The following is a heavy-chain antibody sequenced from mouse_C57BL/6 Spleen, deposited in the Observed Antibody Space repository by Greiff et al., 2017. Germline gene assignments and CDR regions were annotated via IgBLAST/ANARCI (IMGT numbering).Heavy chain of an antibody. J-gene: IGHJ3*01. CDR1: GYAFSSSW. CDR2: IYPGDGDT. CDR3: ARSSYDYLAY. D-gene: IGHD2-4*01. V-gene: IGHV1-82*01. Sequence: VQLQQSGPELVKPGASVKISCKASGYAFSSSWMNWVKQRPGKGLEWIGRIYPGDGDTNYNGKFKGKATLTADKSSSTAYMQLSSLTSEDSAVYFCARSSYDYLAYWGQGTLGTVSA.